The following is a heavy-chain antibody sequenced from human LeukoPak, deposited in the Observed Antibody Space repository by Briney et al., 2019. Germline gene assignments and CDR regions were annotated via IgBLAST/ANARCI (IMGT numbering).Heavy chain of an antibody. CDR3: APAQGSTCYFDY. D-gene: IGHD2-2*01. J-gene: IGHJ4*02. Sequence: ASVKVSCKASGYTFTGYYIHWVRQAPGQRLEWMGWINPNSGGTNYAQKFQGRVTMTSDTSISTAYMEVSRLSSDDTAVYYCAPAQGSTCYFDYWGQGTLVTVSS. CDR2: INPNSGGT. CDR1: GYTFTGYY. V-gene: IGHV1-2*02.